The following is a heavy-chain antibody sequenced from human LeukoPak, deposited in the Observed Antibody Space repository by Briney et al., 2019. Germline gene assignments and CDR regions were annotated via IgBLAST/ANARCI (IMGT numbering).Heavy chain of an antibody. Sequence: PGGSLRLSCAASGFTFSSHEMSGVRQAPGKGLEWVSDISSSGSTIYYADSVKGRFTISRDNAKNSLYLQMNSLRAEDTAVYYCARDLGSSGYSTGAFDIWGQGTMVTVSS. V-gene: IGHV3-48*03. CDR3: ARDLGSSGYSTGAFDI. CDR2: ISSSGSTI. D-gene: IGHD3-22*01. J-gene: IGHJ3*02. CDR1: GFTFSSHE.